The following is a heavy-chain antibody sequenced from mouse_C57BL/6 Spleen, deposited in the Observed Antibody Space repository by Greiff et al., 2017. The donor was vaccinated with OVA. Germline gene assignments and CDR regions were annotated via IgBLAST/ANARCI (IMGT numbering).Heavy chain of an antibody. Sequence: EVKLMESGGGLVKPGGSLKLSCAASGFTFSDYGMHWVRQAPEKGLEWVAYISSGSSTIYYADTVKGRFTISRDNAKNTLFLQMTSLRSEDTAMYYCARMRDWGYFDVWGTGTTVTVSS. D-gene: IGHD4-1*01. CDR2: ISSGSSTI. CDR3: ARMRDWGYFDV. CDR1: GFTFSDYG. J-gene: IGHJ1*03. V-gene: IGHV5-17*01.